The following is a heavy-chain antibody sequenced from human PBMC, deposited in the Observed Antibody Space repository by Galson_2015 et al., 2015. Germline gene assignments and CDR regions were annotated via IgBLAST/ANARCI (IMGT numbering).Heavy chain of an antibody. V-gene: IGHV3-23*01. J-gene: IGHJ4*02. CDR1: GFTFNNFA. CDR2: IRDSGGST. Sequence: SLRLSCAASGFTFNNFAMSWVRQAPGKGLEWVSRIRDSGGSTYYADSVKGRFTISRDNSKNTLYLQMNSLRAEDTAVYYCAKSRCSSASCSIDYWGQGSLVTVSS. D-gene: IGHD2-2*01. CDR3: AKSRCSSASCSIDY.